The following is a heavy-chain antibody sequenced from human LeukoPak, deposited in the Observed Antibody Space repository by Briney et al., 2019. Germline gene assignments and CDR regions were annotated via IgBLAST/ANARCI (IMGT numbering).Heavy chain of an antibody. CDR3: ARLGASNSAVAAYDY. CDR2: IYYSGST. J-gene: IGHJ4*02. V-gene: IGHV4-59*01. CDR1: GGSISSYY. D-gene: IGHD6-19*01. Sequence: SETLSLTCTVSGGSISSYYWSWIRQPPGKGLEWIGYIYYSGSTNYNPSLKSRVTISVDTSKNQFSLKLSSVTAADTAVYYCARLGASNSAVAAYDYWGQGTLVTVSS.